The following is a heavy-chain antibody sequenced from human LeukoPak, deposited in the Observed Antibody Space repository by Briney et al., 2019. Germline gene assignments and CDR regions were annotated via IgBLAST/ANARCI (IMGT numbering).Heavy chain of an antibody. CDR3: EKSHTYCLGESYLDI. D-gene: IGHD2-15*01. Sequence: GGSLRLSCEASGYTFDDYAMHWVRQAPGRGLEWVSGICWNSGSIGYADSVKGRFSISRDNGNNSLYSQMNSLRTEDTALYYCEKSHTYCLGESYLDIWGQGTLVSVSS. V-gene: IGHV3-9*01. CDR1: GYTFDDYA. CDR2: ICWNSGSI. J-gene: IGHJ4*02.